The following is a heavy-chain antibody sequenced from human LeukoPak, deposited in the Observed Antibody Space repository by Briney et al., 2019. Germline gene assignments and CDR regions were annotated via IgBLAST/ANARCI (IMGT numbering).Heavy chain of an antibody. CDR1: GYTFTSYD. Sequence: GASVKVSCKASGYTFTSYDINWVRQATGQGLEWMGWMNPNSGNTGYAQKFQGRVTMTRNTSISTAYMELSSLRSEDTAVYYCAVLYYHDSSGYYVPDYWGQGTLVTVSS. V-gene: IGHV1-8*01. CDR3: AVLYYHDSSGYYVPDY. D-gene: IGHD3-22*01. CDR2: MNPNSGNT. J-gene: IGHJ4*02.